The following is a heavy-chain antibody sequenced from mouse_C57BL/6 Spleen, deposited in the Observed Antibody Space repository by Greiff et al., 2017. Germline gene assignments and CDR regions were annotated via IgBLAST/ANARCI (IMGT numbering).Heavy chain of an antibody. V-gene: IGHV5-6*02. Sequence: EVKLVESGGDLVKPGGSLKLSCAASGFTFSSYGMSWVRQTPDKRLEWVATISSGGSYNYYPDSVKGRFTISRDNAKNTLYLQMSSLKSEDTAMYYCARRGWEGDYFDYWGQGTTLTVSS. J-gene: IGHJ2*01. CDR1: GFTFSSYG. D-gene: IGHD1-1*02. CDR2: ISSGGSYN. CDR3: ARRGWEGDYFDY.